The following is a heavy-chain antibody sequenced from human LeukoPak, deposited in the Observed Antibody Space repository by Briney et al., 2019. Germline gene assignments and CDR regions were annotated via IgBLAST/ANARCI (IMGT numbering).Heavy chain of an antibody. J-gene: IGHJ4*02. CDR3: AKGKDFNGYYVDS. CDR2: SGGRGGAT. Sequence: PGGSLRLSCAASGFTFSSFGMSWVRQSPETGVEWVSVSGGRGGATHYAESVKGRFTISRDNSKNTLYLEMSRLRADDTAVYYCAKGKDFNGYYVDSWGQGTLVTVSS. D-gene: IGHD3-3*01. V-gene: IGHV3-23*01. CDR1: GFTFSSFG.